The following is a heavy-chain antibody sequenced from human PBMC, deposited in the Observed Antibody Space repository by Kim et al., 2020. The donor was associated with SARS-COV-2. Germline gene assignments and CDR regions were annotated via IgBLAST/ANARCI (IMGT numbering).Heavy chain of an antibody. V-gene: IGHV4-39*01. Sequence: SETLSLTCTVSGGSISSSSYYWGWIRQPQGKGLEWIGSIYYSGSTYYNPSLKSRVTISVDTSKNQFSLKLSSVTAADTAVYYCARHDEGIAVAEYWGQGTLVTVSS. D-gene: IGHD6-19*01. CDR3: ARHDEGIAVAEY. CDR2: IYYSGST. CDR1: GGSISSSSYY. J-gene: IGHJ4*02.